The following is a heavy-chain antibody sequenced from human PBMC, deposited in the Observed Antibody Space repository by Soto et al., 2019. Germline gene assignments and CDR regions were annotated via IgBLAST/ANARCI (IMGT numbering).Heavy chain of an antibody. Sequence: GGSLRLSCAASGFTFSSYAMHWVRQAPGKGLEWVAVISYDGYNKYYADSVKGRFTISRDNSKNTLYLQMNSLRAEDTAVYYCAREITMIRGVLIYYYGMDVWGQGTTVTVSS. V-gene: IGHV3-30-3*01. D-gene: IGHD3-10*01. CDR1: GFTFSSYA. CDR2: ISYDGYNK. J-gene: IGHJ6*02. CDR3: AREITMIRGVLIYYYGMDV.